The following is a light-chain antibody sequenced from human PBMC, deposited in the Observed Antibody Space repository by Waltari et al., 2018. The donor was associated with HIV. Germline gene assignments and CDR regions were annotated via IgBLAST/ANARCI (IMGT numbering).Light chain of an antibody. CDR3: SSYAPTNNFYVL. V-gene: IGLV2-8*01. CDR1: SRDLGGYNS. CDR2: EVT. Sequence: QSALTQPPSASGSPGQSVTISCTGTSRDLGGYNSVSWYQQHPGKAPKLIMTEVTKRPSGVPDRFSGSKSGNTASLTVSGLQAEDEAHYYCSSYAPTNNFYVLFGGGTALTVL. J-gene: IGLJ2*01.